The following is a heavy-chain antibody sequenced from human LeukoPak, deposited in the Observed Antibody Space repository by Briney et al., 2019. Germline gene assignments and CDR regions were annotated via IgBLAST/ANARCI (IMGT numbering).Heavy chain of an antibody. CDR1: RFTFSRYW. J-gene: IGHJ4*02. Sequence: GGSLRLSCAASRFTFSRYWRHWVRHAPGKGLVWVSRIISDGISTSYADSVKGRFTISRDNAKNTLYLQMNSLRAEDTAVYYCARDGNYYEISGPADYWGEGTLVTVSS. D-gene: IGHD3-22*01. CDR2: IISDGIST. V-gene: IGHV3-74*01. CDR3: ARDGNYYEISGPADY.